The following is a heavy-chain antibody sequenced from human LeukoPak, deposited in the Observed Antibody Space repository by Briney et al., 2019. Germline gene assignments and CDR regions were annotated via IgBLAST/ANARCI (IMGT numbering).Heavy chain of an antibody. Sequence: GGSLRLSCAASGFIFSSYGMHWVRQAPGKGLEWVAVISYDGSNKYYADSVKGRFTISRDNSKNTLYLQMNSLRAEDTAVYYCARVVLTAIGLTYYGVDVWGQGTTVTVSS. CDR1: GFIFSSYG. CDR3: ARVVLTAIGLTYYGVDV. V-gene: IGHV3-30*03. D-gene: IGHD2-21*02. CDR2: ISYDGSNK. J-gene: IGHJ6*02.